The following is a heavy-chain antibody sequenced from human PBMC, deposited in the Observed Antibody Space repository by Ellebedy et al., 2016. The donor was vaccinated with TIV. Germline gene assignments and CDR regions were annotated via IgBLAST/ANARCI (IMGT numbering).Heavy chain of an antibody. Sequence: ASVKVSXXASGYTFTGYYMHWVRQAPGQGLEWMGWINPNSGGTNYAQKFQGRVTMTRDTSISTAYMELSRLRSDDTAVYYCARESLFPSSPLRGSGSYSNWFDPWGQGTLVTVSS. V-gene: IGHV1-2*02. CDR1: GYTFTGYY. CDR2: INPNSGGT. J-gene: IGHJ5*02. CDR3: ARESLFPSSPLRGSGSYSNWFDP. D-gene: IGHD3-10*01.